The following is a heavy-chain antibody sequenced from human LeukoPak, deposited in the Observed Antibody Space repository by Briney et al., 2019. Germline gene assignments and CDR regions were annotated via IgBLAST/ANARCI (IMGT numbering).Heavy chain of an antibody. CDR1: GFTISPYW. CDR3: AREWDLPGAYYMDV. D-gene: IGHD1-26*01. CDR2: ISRDGSDT. V-gene: IGHV3-74*01. Sequence: GGSLRLSCAASGFTISPYWMHWVRQTPGKELVWVSRISRDGSDTVYADSVKGRFTISRDNANKTLYLQMNSLRGDDTAVYYCAREWDLPGAYYMDVWGKGTTVTVSS. J-gene: IGHJ6*03.